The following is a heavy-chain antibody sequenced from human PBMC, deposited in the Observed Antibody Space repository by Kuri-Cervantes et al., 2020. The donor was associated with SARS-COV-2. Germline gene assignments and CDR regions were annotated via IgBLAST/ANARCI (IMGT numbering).Heavy chain of an antibody. Sequence: SLLISCAASGFTFSRYAMHWVRQAPGKGLEWVAVISYDITNKDYTASGKGRFTISRDNSQHTLYLQMTSLRTEDTVLYYCARDRVGVHDSWGQGTLVTVSS. V-gene: IGHV3-30-3*01. CDR2: ISYDITNK. D-gene: IGHD2-21*01. CDR3: ARDRVGVHDS. CDR1: GFTFSRYA. J-gene: IGHJ4*02.